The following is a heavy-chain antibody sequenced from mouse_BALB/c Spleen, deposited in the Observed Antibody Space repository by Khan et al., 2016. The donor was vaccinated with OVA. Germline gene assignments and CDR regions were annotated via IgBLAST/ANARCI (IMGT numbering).Heavy chain of an antibody. V-gene: IGHV5-6-5*01. D-gene: IGHD2-1*01. CDR1: GFTFSNYA. Sequence: EVELVESGGGLVKPGGSLKLSCAASGFTFSNYAMSWVRQTPEKRLEWVASISSGGNTYYLDSVKGRFTISRDNVRNILYLQISSLLSEDTAMYYCARGYGNFVNPHYAMDYWGQGTLVTVSS. J-gene: IGHJ4*01. CDR2: ISSGGNT. CDR3: ARGYGNFVNPHYAMDY.